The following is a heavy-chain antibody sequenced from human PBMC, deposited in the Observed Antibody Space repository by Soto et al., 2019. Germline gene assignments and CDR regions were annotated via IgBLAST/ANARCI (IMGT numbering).Heavy chain of an antibody. CDR2: IGGSGAPT. CDR1: GFIFGSYT. Sequence: EVQLLESGGGLVQPGGSLTLSCAASGFIFGSYTMNWVRQAPGKGLEWISYIGGSGAPTSYADSVRGRFTIVRDNARNSLYLQMHSLRAEDTAVYYCARDWSYVFDHWGQGILVTVSS. V-gene: IGHV3-48*01. J-gene: IGHJ4*02. D-gene: IGHD3-16*01. CDR3: ARDWSYVFDH.